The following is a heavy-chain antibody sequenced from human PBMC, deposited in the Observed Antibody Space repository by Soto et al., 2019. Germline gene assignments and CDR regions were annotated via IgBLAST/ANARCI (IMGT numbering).Heavy chain of an antibody. CDR2: INAGNGST. CDR3: ARASSGYYSYLDY. CDR1: GYTFTSYA. V-gene: IGHV1-3*01. Sequence: ASVKVSCKASGYTFTSYAMHWVRQAPGQRLEWMGWINAGNGSTSYAQKFQGRVTMTRDTSTSTVYMDLSSLSSEDTAVYYCARASSGYYSYLDYWGQGTLVPVSS. D-gene: IGHD3-22*01. J-gene: IGHJ4*02.